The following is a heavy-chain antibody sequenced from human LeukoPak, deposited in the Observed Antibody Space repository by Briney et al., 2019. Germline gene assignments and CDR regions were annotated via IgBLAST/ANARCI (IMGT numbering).Heavy chain of an antibody. CDR1: GYSISSGYY. CDR3: ARDPLDDSLDY. CDR2: IYHSGST. J-gene: IGHJ4*02. Sequence: SETLSLTCTVPGYSISSGYYWGWIRQPPGKGLEWIGSIYHSGSTYYNPSLKSRVTISVDTSKNQFSLELSSVTAADTAVYYCARDPLDDSLDYWGQGTLVTVSS. D-gene: IGHD2-21*02. V-gene: IGHV4-38-2*02.